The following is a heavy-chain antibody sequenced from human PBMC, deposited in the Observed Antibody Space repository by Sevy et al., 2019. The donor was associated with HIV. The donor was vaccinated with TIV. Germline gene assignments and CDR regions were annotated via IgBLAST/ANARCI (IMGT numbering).Heavy chain of an antibody. V-gene: IGHV3-21*06. J-gene: IGHJ6*02. Sequence: GGSLRLSCAASGFTFSSYNMNWVRQAPGKGLEWVSSITSTSDYIYYADSLKGRCTISRDNAKTLLYLQMNSLSAEDTAVYYCARGPPPFYGMDVWGQGATVTVSS. CDR1: GFTFSSYN. CDR3: ARGPPPFYGMDV. CDR2: ITSTSDYI.